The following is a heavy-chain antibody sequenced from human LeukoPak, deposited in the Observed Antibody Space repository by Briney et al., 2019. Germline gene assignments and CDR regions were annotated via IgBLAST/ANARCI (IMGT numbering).Heavy chain of an antibody. D-gene: IGHD1-7*01. Sequence: ASVKVSCKASGYTFTDYYMHWVRQAPGQGLEWMRWINPNTGGTHYAQKIQDRVSMTRDTSITTVYMELSSLRSDDTAVYYCARVKAWELSFDYWGQGTLVTVSS. J-gene: IGHJ4*02. V-gene: IGHV1-2*02. CDR2: INPNTGGT. CDR3: ARVKAWELSFDY. CDR1: GYTFTDYY.